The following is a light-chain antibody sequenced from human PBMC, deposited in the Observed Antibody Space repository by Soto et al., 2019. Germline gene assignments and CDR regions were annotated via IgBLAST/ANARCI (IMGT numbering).Light chain of an antibody. CDR1: SSNIGINT. Sequence: QSVLTQPPSASGTPGQRVTISCSGGSSNIGINTVNWYQQLPGTASKLLLYTNNQRPSGVHDRFYGAKAGNSASLSISGLQYADEADYCCAAWEDSLNGGVFGGGTKLTVL. CDR2: TNN. CDR3: AAWEDSLNGGV. V-gene: IGLV1-44*01. J-gene: IGLJ3*02.